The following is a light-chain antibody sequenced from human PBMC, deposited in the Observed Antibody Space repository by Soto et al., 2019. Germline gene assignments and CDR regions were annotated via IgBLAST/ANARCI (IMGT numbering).Light chain of an antibody. Sequence: EIVLTQAPATLSSFPGDRVTLSCRASQIVSSTHLAWYQQKPGQAPRLLIYGAFSRAAGIPDRFSGGRSGTDFTFTISRLEPDDFAVYYCQQYGSSPFTFGQGTRLEIK. V-gene: IGKV3-20*01. J-gene: IGKJ5*01. CDR1: QIVSSTH. CDR2: GAF. CDR3: QQYGSSPFT.